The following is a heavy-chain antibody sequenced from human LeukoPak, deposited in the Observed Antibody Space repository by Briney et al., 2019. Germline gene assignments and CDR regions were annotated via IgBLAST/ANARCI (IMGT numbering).Heavy chain of an antibody. Sequence: ASVKVSCKASGYTFTSYGISWVRQAPGQGLEWMGWISAYNGNTNYAQKLQGRDTMTTDTSTSTAYMELRSLRSDDTAVYYCARRSLYCSSTSCYILPYYYYYGMDVWGQGTTVTVSS. CDR2: ISAYNGNT. D-gene: IGHD2-2*02. V-gene: IGHV1-18*01. CDR3: ARRSLYCSSTSCYILPYYYYYGMDV. CDR1: GYTFTSYG. J-gene: IGHJ6*02.